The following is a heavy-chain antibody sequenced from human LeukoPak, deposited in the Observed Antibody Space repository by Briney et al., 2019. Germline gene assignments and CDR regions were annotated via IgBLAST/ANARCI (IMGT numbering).Heavy chain of an antibody. CDR2: INPSGGST. CDR1: GYTFTSYY. J-gene: IGHJ6*03. V-gene: IGHV1-46*01. Sequence: ASVKVSCKASGYTFTSYYMHWVRQAPGQGLEWMGIINPSGGSTSYAQKFQGRVTMTRDTSTSTVYMELSSLRSEDTAVYYCVRDFGLITMIGDYYYMDVWGKGTTVTVSS. D-gene: IGHD3-22*01. CDR3: VRDFGLITMIGDYYYMDV.